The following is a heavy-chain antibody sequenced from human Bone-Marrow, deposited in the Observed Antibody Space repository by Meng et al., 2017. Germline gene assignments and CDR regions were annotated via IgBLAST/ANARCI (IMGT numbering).Heavy chain of an antibody. CDR3: ARDEDISAAGKLFGDY. CDR2: INPKSGDT. Sequence: VQVVRAGAGVKKPGASVKVSCKASGSTFPDYWLHWVRRAPGQGLEWMGRINPKSGDTHYAQRFQGRVTMTGDTSISTAYMELSGLRSDDTAMYYCARDEDISAAGKLFGDYWGQGTLVTVSS. CDR1: GSTFPDYW. D-gene: IGHD6-13*01. J-gene: IGHJ4*02. V-gene: IGHV1-2*06.